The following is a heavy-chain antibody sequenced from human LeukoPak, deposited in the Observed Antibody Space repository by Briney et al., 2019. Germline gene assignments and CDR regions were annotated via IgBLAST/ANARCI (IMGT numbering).Heavy chain of an antibody. CDR2: ISGGGGST. D-gene: IGHD3-9*01. CDR1: GFTFSNYA. CDR3: AKDRRYDILTSYRSPSSDY. Sequence: PGGSLRLSCAASGFTFSNYAMSWVRQAPGKGLEWVSGISGGGGSTYYADSVKGRFTISRDNSKNTLYLQVNSLRAEDTAVYYCAKDRRYDILTSYRSPSSDYWGQGTLVTVSS. V-gene: IGHV3-23*01. J-gene: IGHJ4*02.